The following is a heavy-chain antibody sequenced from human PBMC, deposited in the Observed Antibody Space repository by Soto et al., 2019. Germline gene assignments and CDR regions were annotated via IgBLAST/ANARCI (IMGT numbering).Heavy chain of an antibody. CDR3: ARDLIVGATPPYYCDY. Sequence: QVQLVQSGADVKKPGASVKVSCKASGYTFTSYGISWVRQAPGQGLEWMGWISAYNGNTNYAQKLQGRVTMTPDTSTSTGYLELRSLISDDAAVYYCARDLIVGATPPYYCDYWGQGPLVTVSS. CDR1: GYTFTSYG. J-gene: IGHJ4*02. V-gene: IGHV1-18*01. CDR2: ISAYNGNT. D-gene: IGHD1-26*01.